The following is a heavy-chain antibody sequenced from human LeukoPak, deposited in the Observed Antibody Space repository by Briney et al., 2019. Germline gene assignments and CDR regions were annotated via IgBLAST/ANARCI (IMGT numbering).Heavy chain of an antibody. CDR2: TRNKISSYTT. Sequence: GGSLRLSCAASGFTFSSYTMNWVRQAPGKGLEWVGRTRNKISSYTTEYAASVKGRFTISRDDSKNSLYLQMNSLKTEDTAVYYCARVRSGSLDYWGQGTLVTVSS. CDR3: ARVRSGSLDY. V-gene: IGHV3-72*01. J-gene: IGHJ4*02. D-gene: IGHD1-26*01. CDR1: GFTFSSYT.